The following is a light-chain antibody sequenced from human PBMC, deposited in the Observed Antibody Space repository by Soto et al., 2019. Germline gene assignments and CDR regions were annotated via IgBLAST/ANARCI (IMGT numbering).Light chain of an antibody. Sequence: MLTQSPGTLSLSPGERATLSCRASQSLSSNFLAWYQQKPGQAPRLLIYGASNRATGTPDRFSGSASGTDFTLTINRLEPGDFAVYYCLQYVGSAVHSFGQRTKLEI. CDR2: GAS. CDR1: QSLSSNF. J-gene: IGKJ2*01. CDR3: LQYVGSAVHS. V-gene: IGKV3-20*01.